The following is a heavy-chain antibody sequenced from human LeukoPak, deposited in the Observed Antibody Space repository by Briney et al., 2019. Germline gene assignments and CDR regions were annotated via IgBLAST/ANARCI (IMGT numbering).Heavy chain of an antibody. CDR1: GCTFNHYW. Sequence: GGALRLSCAASGCTFNHYWMRWGRQAPGEGLEWGATIKGGGGKKDYVASVRGRIPVSIDNAKNSLYLQMSSLRVEDTAISYCESTTGPWGQGTLVTVSS. V-gene: IGHV3-7*03. CDR2: IKGGGGKK. CDR3: ESTTGP. D-gene: IGHD1-7*01. J-gene: IGHJ5*02.